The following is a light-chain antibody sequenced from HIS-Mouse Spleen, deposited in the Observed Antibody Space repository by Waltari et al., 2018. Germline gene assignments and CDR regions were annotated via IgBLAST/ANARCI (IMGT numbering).Light chain of an antibody. CDR2: DVS. Sequence: QSALTQPASVSGSPGQSITISCTGTSSDVGGYNYVSWYQQHPGNAPKLMTYDVSNRASWVAIRVSGSKTGNTGSLTISGLQAEDEADYYCSSYTSSSFNVVFGGGTKLTVL. CDR3: SSYTSSSFNVV. J-gene: IGLJ2*01. CDR1: SSDVGGYNY. V-gene: IGLV2-14*03.